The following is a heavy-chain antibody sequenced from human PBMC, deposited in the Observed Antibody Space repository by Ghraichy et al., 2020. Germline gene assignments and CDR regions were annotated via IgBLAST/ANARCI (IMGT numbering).Heavy chain of an antibody. V-gene: IGHV4-34*01. CDR3: ARSITMVRGPKGRWFDP. CDR2: INHSGSP. Sequence: SETLSLTCAVYGGSFSGYYWSWIRQPPGKGLEWIGEINHSGSPNYNPSLKSRVTISVDTSKNQFSLKLSSVTAADTAVYYCARSITMVRGPKGRWFDPWGQGTLVTVSS. CDR1: GGSFSGYY. J-gene: IGHJ5*02. D-gene: IGHD3-10*01.